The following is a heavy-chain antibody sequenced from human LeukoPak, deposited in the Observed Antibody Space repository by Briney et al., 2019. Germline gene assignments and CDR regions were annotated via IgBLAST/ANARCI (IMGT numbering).Heavy chain of an antibody. D-gene: IGHD6-13*01. CDR1: GFTFSSYE. V-gene: IGHV3-48*03. Sequence: PGGSLRLSCAASGFTFSSYEMNWVRQAPGKGLEWVSYVSSSGNTIYYADSVKGRFTITRNKAKTSLYLQMSSLRAEDTAVYYCARISGAAAQLLDYWGQGTLVTVSS. CDR3: ARISGAAAQLLDY. CDR2: VSSSGNTI. J-gene: IGHJ4*02.